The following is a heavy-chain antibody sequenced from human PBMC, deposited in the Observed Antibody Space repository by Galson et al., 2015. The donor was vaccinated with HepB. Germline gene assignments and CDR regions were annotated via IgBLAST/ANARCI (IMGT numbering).Heavy chain of an antibody. CDR1: GGSISSGSYY. V-gene: IGHV4-61*02. CDR2: IYTSGST. D-gene: IGHD5-18*01. J-gene: IGHJ6*02. Sequence: TLSLTCTVSGGSISSGSYYWSWIRQPAGKGLEWIGRIYTSGSTNYNPSLKSRVTISVDTSKNQFSLKLSSVTAADTAVYYCARGEYGSGYSYGPTYYYYYGMDVWGQGTTVTVSS. CDR3: ARGEYGSGYSYGPTYYYYYGMDV.